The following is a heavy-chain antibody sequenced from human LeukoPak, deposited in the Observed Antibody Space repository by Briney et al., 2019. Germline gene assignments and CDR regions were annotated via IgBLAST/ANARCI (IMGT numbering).Heavy chain of an antibody. D-gene: IGHD1-1*01. V-gene: IGHV3-21*04. CDR3: AKGYNWNDYVLRAFDI. CDR2: ISSGSTYI. Sequence: PGGSLRLSCAASGFTFSSYSMNWVRQAPGKGLEWVSSISSGSTYIYYADSVKGRFTISRDNAKNSLYLQMNSLRAEDTAVYYCAKGYNWNDYVLRAFDIWGQGTMVTVSS. J-gene: IGHJ3*02. CDR1: GFTFSSYS.